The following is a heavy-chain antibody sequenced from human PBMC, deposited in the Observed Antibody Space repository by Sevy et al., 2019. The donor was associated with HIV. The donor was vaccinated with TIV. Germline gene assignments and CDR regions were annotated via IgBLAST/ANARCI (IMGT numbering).Heavy chain of an antibody. J-gene: IGHJ4*02. V-gene: IGHV4-34*01. CDR3: ARGGDYLLVDY. CDR2: INHSGST. D-gene: IGHD3-10*01. Sequence: SETLSLTCAVHDGSFSGFYWSWIRQPPGKGLQWIGEINHSGSTNYNSSLESRVTISVDTSKNQFSLKLTSVTAADTAVYYCARGGDYLLVDYWGQGTLVTVSS. CDR1: DGSFSGFY.